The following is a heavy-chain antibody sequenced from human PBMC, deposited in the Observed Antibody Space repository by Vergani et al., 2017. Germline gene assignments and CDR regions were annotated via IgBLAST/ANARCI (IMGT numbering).Heavy chain of an antibody. CDR3: ARGVYDPWGKRDYVMDV. CDR2: ISSSSSYT. V-gene: IGHV3-11*05. J-gene: IGHJ6*02. D-gene: IGHD5/OR15-5a*01. CDR1: GFTFSDYY. Sequence: QVQLVESGGGLVKPGGSLRLSCAASGFTFSDYYMSWIRQAPGKGLEWVSYISSSSSYTNYADSVKGRFTISRDNAKNSLYLQMNSLRAEDTAVYYCARGVYDPWGKRDYVMDVWGQGTTVTVSS.